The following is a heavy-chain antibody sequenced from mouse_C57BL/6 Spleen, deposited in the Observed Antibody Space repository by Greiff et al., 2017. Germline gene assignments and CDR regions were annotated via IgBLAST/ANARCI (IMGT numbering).Heavy chain of an antibody. V-gene: IGHV1-81*01. D-gene: IGHD2-1*01. CDR2: IYPRSGNT. CDR3: APYGTSSFYYAMDY. J-gene: IGHJ4*01. Sequence: QVHVKQSGAELARPGASVKLSCKASGYTFTSYGISWVKQRTGQGLEWIGEIYPRSGNTYYNEKFKGKATLTADKSSSTAYMELRSLTSEDSAVYFCAPYGTSSFYYAMDYWGQGTSVTVSS. CDR1: GYTFTSYG.